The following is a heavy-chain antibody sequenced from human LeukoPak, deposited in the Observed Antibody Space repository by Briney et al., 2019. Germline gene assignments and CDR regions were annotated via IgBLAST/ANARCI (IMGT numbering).Heavy chain of an antibody. J-gene: IGHJ4*02. D-gene: IGHD3-10*01. V-gene: IGHV1-18*01. CDR3: AREKLWFGEFPFDN. CDR1: GYTFSDYL. Sequence: ASVKVSCKASGYTFSDYLINWVRQAPGQGLEWVGSISTKNGYTKLAQKFQGRVAMTKDTSANTIYMDLKSLTFDDTAVYYCAREKLWFGEFPFDNWGQGTLVSVSS. CDR2: ISTKNGYT.